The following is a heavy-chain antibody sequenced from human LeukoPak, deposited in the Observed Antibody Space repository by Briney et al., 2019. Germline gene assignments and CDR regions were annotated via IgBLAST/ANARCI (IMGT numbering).Heavy chain of an antibody. D-gene: IGHD4-11*01. CDR2: IYYSGSA. V-gene: IGHV4-39*01. J-gene: IGHJ4*02. CDR3: ASFDSDYIVFDY. CDR1: GGSISSSSYY. Sequence: AGTLSLTCTVSGGSISSSSYYWGWIRQPPGKGLEWIGSIYYSGSAYYNPSLKSRVTISVDTSKIQFSLKLSSVTAADTAVYYCASFDSDYIVFDYWGQGTLVTVS.